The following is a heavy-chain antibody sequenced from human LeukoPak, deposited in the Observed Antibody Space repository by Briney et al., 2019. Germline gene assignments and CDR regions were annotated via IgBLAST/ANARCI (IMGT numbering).Heavy chain of an antibody. CDR2: INPNSGAT. Sequence: ASVTVSCKTSGYTFTSYYIHWVRQAPGQGLEWMGWINPNSGATNYAQKFQGGVTITTDTSISTVYMELTGLTSDDTAIYYCARDHGTDGTTFTLNFDCWGQGTRVTVSS. CDR1: GYTFTSYY. D-gene: IGHD1-1*01. J-gene: IGHJ4*02. V-gene: IGHV1-2*02. CDR3: ARDHGTDGTTFTLNFDC.